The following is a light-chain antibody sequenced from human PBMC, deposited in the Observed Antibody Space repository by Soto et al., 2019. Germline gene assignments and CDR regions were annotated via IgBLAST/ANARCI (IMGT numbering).Light chain of an antibody. Sequence: ETVMTQSPGTLSVSPGESATLSCGTSQSVSSNLAWYQQKPGQAPRLLIYGASTRATGIPARFSGSGAGTEFTLTISYLRPEDSATYYCQQSFTAPITFGQGTRLEIK. CDR1: QSVSSN. J-gene: IGKJ5*01. V-gene: IGKV3D-15*01. CDR2: GAS. CDR3: QQSFTAPIT.